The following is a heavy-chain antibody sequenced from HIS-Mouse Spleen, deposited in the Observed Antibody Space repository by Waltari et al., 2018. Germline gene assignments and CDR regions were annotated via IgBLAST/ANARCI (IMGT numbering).Heavy chain of an antibody. D-gene: IGHD3-3*01. V-gene: IGHV4-39*07. Sequence: QLQLQESGPGLVKPSETLSLTCTVSGVSISSSSYYWGWIRQPPGKGLGWIGSIYYSGRTYYNPSLKSRVTISVDTSKNQFSLKLSSVTAADTAVYYCARAPTGFLEWFDAFDIWGQGTMVTVSS. CDR1: GVSISSSSYY. CDR3: ARAPTGFLEWFDAFDI. CDR2: IYYSGRT. J-gene: IGHJ3*02.